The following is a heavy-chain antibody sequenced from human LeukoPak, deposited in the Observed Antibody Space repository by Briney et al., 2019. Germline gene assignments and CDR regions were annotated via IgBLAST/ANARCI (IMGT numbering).Heavy chain of an antibody. V-gene: IGHV3-66*04. CDR1: GFTVSSNY. CDR2: IYSGGST. J-gene: IGHJ4*02. CDR3: AKRRATTVTLYYFDY. D-gene: IGHD4-11*01. Sequence: GGSLRLSCAASGFTVSSNYMSWVRQAPGKGLEWVSVIYSGGSTYYADSVKGRFTISRDNSKNTLYLQMNSLRAEDTAVYYCAKRRATTVTLYYFDYWGQGTLVTVSS.